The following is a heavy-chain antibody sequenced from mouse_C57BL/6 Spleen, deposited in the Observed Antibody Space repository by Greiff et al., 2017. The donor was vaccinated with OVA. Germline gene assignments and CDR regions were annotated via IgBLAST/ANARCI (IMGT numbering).Heavy chain of an antibody. J-gene: IGHJ2*01. CDR1: GFTFSDYG. CDR2: ISSGSSTI. D-gene: IGHD2-2*01. V-gene: IGHV5-17*01. CDR3: ARGLSPYYFDY. Sequence: EVKLMESGGGLVKPGGSLKLSCAASGFTFSDYGMHWVRQAPEKGLEWVAYISSGSSTIYYADKVKGRFTISRDNAKNTLFLQMTSLRSEDTAMYYCARGLSPYYFDYWGQGTTLTVSS.